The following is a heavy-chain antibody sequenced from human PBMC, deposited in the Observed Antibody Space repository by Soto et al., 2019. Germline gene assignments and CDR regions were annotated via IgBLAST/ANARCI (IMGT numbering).Heavy chain of an antibody. CDR1: GHSLSSGGYY. D-gene: IGHD6-19*01. CDR3: ARDWGSTGWPN. Sequence: SETLSLTCTVSGHSLSSGGYYWSWIRQHPGKGLEWVGYIYFTGTTLYNPSLKSRLAISVDTSKNQFSLKLTSVTAADTAVYYCARDWGSTGWPNWGQGVLVTVYS. V-gene: IGHV4-31*03. J-gene: IGHJ4*02. CDR2: IYFTGTT.